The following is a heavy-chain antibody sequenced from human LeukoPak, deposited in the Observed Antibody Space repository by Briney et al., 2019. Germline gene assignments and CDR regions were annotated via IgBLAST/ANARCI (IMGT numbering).Heavy chain of an antibody. CDR3: ARLPRDGNSGWYWNGY. J-gene: IGHJ4*02. CDR1: GGSISSSSYY. D-gene: IGHD6-19*01. CDR2: IYYSGST. Sequence: SETLSLTCTVSGGSISSSSYYWGWIRQPPGKGLEWIGSIYYSGSTYYNPSLKSRVTISVDTPKNQFSLKLSSVTAADTAVYYCARLPRDGNSGWYWNGYWGQGTLVTVSS. V-gene: IGHV4-39*01.